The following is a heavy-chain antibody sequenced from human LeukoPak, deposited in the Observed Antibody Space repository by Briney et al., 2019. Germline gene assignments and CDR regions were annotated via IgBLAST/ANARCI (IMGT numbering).Heavy chain of an antibody. J-gene: IGHJ4*02. CDR1: GGSISSGGYY. CDR2: IYYSGST. CDR3: AREPVPHYYGSGSYYSYFDY. D-gene: IGHD3-10*01. V-gene: IGHV4-31*03. Sequence: SETLSLTCTVSGGSISSGGYYWSWIRQHPGKGLEWIGYIYYSGSTYYNPSLKSRGTISVDTSKNQFSLKLSSVTAADTAVYSCAREPVPHYYGSGSYYSYFDYWGQGTLVTVSS.